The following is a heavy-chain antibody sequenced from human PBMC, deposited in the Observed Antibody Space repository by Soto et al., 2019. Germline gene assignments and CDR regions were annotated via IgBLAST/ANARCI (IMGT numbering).Heavy chain of an antibody. CDR3: APPVWGSWFDP. D-gene: IGHD3-16*01. Sequence: SLRLSCAASGFAFSDYYMSWIRQAPGKGLEWVSYISSSGSTIYYADSVKGRFTISRDNAKNSLYLQMNSLRAEDTAVYYCAPPVWGSWFDPWGQGTLVTVSS. CDR1: GFAFSDYY. J-gene: IGHJ5*02. CDR2: ISSSGSTI. V-gene: IGHV3-11*01.